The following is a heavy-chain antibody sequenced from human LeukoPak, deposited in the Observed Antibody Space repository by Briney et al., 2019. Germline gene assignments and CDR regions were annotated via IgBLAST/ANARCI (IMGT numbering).Heavy chain of an antibody. CDR1: GFTVKTNY. V-gene: IGHV3-66*01. Sequence: GGSLRLSCAASGFTVKTNYMSWIRQAPGRGLEWISFTSSDGSTDFADSVKGRFTISTDKSKNTLDLHLNSLRADDTAVYYCARTVIRMTLVRYFDPWGQGTLVVVSS. CDR3: ARTVIRMTLVRYFDP. J-gene: IGHJ5*02. CDR2: TSSDGST. D-gene: IGHD4/OR15-4a*01.